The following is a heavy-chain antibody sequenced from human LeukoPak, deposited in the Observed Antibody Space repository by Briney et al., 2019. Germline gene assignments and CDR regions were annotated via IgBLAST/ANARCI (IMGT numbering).Heavy chain of an antibody. CDR1: GFTFNRNG. CDR2: IWYDGSNK. Sequence: GGSLRLSCAASGFTFNRNGMHWLRQAPGKGLEGVALIWYDGSNKYYADSVKGRFTISRDNSKNTLYLQMDSLRAEDTAVYYCAKAGDNSGYYPAFYYYMDGWGRGTTVTVSS. D-gene: IGHD3-22*01. J-gene: IGHJ6*03. V-gene: IGHV3-33*06. CDR3: AKAGDNSGYYPAFYYYMDG.